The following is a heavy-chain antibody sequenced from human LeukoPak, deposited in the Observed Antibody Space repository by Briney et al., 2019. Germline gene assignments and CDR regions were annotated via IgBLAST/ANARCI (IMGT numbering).Heavy chain of an antibody. CDR1: GYSFPNYW. V-gene: IGHV5-51*01. CDR3: ARQTYGDYMFDS. CDR2: IYPGDPET. J-gene: IGHJ4*02. D-gene: IGHD4-17*01. Sequence: GESLKISCKGSGYSFPNYWIAWVRQMPGKGLEWMGIIYPGDPETRYSPPFQGQVTISADKSISTAYLQWSSLKSSDSAMYYCARQTYGDYMFDSWGQGSLVTVSS.